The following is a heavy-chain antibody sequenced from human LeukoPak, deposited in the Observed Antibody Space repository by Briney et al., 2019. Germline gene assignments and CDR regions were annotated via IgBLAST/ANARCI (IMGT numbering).Heavy chain of an antibody. CDR3: AREGPILEWLSDRYYYYMDV. J-gene: IGHJ6*03. CDR2: IYTSGST. D-gene: IGHD3-3*01. Sequence: PSETLSLTCTVSGGSISSYYWSWIRQPAGKGLEWIGRIYTSGSTNYNPSLKSRVTMSVDTSKNQFSLKLSSVTAADTAVYYCAREGPILEWLSDRYYYYMDVWGKGTTVTVSS. CDR1: GGSISSYY. V-gene: IGHV4-4*07.